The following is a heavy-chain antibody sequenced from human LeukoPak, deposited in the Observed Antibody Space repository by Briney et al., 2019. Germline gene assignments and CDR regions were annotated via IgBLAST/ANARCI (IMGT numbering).Heavy chain of an antibody. CDR3: ARQAHAVFGVVTNLRPTASYYYYYMDV. V-gene: IGHV5-51*01. CDR2: IYPGDSDT. D-gene: IGHD3-3*01. Sequence: GESLKISCKGSGYSFTSYWIGWVRQMPRKGLEWMGIIYPGDSDTRYSPSFQGQVTISADKSISTAYLQWSSLKASDTAMYYCARQAHAVFGVVTNLRPTASYYYYYMDVWGKGTTVTVSS. J-gene: IGHJ6*03. CDR1: GYSFTSYW.